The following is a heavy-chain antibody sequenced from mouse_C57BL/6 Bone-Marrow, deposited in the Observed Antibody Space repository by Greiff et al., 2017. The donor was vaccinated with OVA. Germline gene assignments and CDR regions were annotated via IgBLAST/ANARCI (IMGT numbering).Heavy chain of an antibody. D-gene: IGHD2-5*01. CDR2: INPNNGGT. J-gene: IGHJ3*01. CDR1: GYTFTDYN. Sequence: VQLQQSGPELVKPGASVKIPCKASGYTFTDYNMDWVKQSHGKSLEWIGDINPNNGGTIYNQKFKGKATLTVDKSSSTAYMELRSLTSEDTAVYYCARFDYSNQVLFAYWGQGTLVTVSA. CDR3: ARFDYSNQVLFAY. V-gene: IGHV1-18*01.